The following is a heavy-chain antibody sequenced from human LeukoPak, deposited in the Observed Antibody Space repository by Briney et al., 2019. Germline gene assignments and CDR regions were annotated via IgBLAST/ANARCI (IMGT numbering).Heavy chain of an antibody. D-gene: IGHD5-12*01. J-gene: IGHJ5*02. CDR2: ISSSSSTI. Sequence: PGGSLRLSCAASGFTFSSYSMNWVRQAPWKGLEWVSYISSSSSTIYYADSVKGRFTISRDNAKNSLYLQMNSLRAEDTAVYYCAVGDRGYDYPNWFDPWGQGTLVTVSS. CDR3: AVGDRGYDYPNWFDP. V-gene: IGHV3-48*01. CDR1: GFTFSSYS.